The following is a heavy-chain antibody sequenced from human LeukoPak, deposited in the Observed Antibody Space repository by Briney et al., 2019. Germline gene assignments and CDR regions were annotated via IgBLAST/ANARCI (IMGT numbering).Heavy chain of an antibody. CDR3: ARTPYSSGAYDY. CDR2: INPNSGDT. CDR1: GYTFTGHY. D-gene: IGHD6-19*01. Sequence: ASVKVSCKASGYTFTGHYMHWVRQAPGQGLEWMGWINPNSGDTTYARNFQGRVTMTRDTSINTAYMELSRLTSDDTAVYYCARTPYSSGAYDYWGQGTPVTVSS. J-gene: IGHJ4*02. V-gene: IGHV1-2*02.